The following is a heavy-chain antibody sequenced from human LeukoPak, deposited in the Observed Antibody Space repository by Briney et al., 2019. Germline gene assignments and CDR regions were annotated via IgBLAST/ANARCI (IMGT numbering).Heavy chain of an antibody. D-gene: IGHD2-2*02. V-gene: IGHV1-2*02. Sequence: GASVKVSCKTSGYPFTDYYMPWVRQAPGQGLEWMGWINPNSGGTNFTQKFLGRVTMTRDTSISTAYMELSRLTSDDTAVYYCARRSYCSSTSCYIDYWGQGTLVTVSS. CDR3: ARRSYCSSTSCYIDY. CDR2: INPNSGGT. CDR1: GYPFTDYY. J-gene: IGHJ4*02.